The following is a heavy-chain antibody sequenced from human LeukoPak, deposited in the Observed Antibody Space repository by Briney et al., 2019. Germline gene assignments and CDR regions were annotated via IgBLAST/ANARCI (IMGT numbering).Heavy chain of an antibody. J-gene: IGHJ4*02. D-gene: IGHD3-16*01. CDR1: GYTFTNFG. V-gene: IGHV1-18*01. CDR2: ISPYSGDT. Sequence: ASVKVSCKASGYTFTNFGISWVRQAPGQGLEWMGWISPYSGDTNYAQKFQDRVTMTTITTDTSTGTADMELRSLRSDATVLYYCAKGSVGATRSLYYLGQGTLVTVFS. CDR3: AKGSVGATRSLYY.